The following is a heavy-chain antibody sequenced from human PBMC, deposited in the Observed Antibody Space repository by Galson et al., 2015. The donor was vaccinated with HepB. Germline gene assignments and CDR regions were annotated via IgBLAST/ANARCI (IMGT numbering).Heavy chain of an antibody. CDR1: GFTFSSYA. D-gene: IGHD4-17*01. J-gene: IGHJ3*02. V-gene: IGHV3-30-3*01. CDR2: ISYDGSNK. Sequence: SLRLSCAASGFTFSSYAMHWVRQAPGKGLEWVAVISYDGSNKYYADSVKGRFTISRDNSKNTLYLQMNSLRAEDTAVYYCARDGFSTTVTIGKNAFDIWGQGTMVTVSS. CDR3: ARDGFSTTVTIGKNAFDI.